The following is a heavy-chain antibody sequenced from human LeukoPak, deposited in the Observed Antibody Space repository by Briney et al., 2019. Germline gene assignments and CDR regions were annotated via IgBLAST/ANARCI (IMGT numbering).Heavy chain of an antibody. CDR3: AKTIPYWYLDL. CDR2: ISRSGGST. J-gene: IGHJ2*01. CDR1: GFTFSSSE. Sequence: GGSRRLSCAASGFTFSSSEMTWVRQAPGKGLEWVSAISRSGGSTYADSVKGRFTISRDNSKNTLYLQMNSLRAEDTAIYYCAKTIPYWYLDLWGRGTLVRVSS. D-gene: IGHD5-24*01. V-gene: IGHV3-23*01.